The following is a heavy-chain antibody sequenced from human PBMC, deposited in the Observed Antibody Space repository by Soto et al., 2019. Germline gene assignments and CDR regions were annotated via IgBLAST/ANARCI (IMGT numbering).Heavy chain of an antibody. CDR2: VNHGGSS. J-gene: IGHJ6*02. D-gene: IGHD1-20*01. CDR1: GASFSGYY. V-gene: IGHV4-34*01. Sequence: ESLSITCDVFGASFSGYYGGWVRQPPGEGLEWIGEVNHGGSSNYHPSLKSRVIISVDTSNNQLSLRIKSVTPADTAIYYCARGEITFLGGMDVWGQGTKVTVYS. CDR3: ARGEITFLGGMDV.